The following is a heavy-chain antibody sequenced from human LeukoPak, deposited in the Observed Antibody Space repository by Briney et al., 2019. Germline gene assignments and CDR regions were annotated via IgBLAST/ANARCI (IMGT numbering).Heavy chain of an antibody. V-gene: IGHV4-30-4*08. J-gene: IGHJ4*02. D-gene: IGHD1-26*01. Sequence: SETLSLTCTVSGGSISSGDYYWSWIRQPPGKGLEWIGYIYYSGSTYYNPSLKRRVTISVDTSKNQFSLKLSSVTAADTAVYYCARGGSYYYFDYWGQGTLVTVSS. CDR2: IYYSGST. CDR1: GGSISSGDYY. CDR3: ARGGSYYYFDY.